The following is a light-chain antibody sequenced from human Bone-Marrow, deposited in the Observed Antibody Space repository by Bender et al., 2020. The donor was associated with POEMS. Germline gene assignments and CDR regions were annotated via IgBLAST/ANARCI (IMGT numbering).Light chain of an antibody. V-gene: IGLV2-14*02. CDR2: EVN. J-gene: IGLJ2*01. CDR1: SSDVGTYNL. CDR3: SSYTSSTSVV. Sequence: QSALTQPASVSGSPGQSITISCAGTSSDVGTYNLVSWYQQRPGKAPNLIIYEVNKRPSGISHRFSGSKSGNTASLTISGLQAEDEADYYCSSYTSSTSVVFGGGTKVTVL.